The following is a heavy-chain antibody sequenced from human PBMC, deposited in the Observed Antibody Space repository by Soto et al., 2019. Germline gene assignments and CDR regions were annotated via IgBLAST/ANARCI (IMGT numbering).Heavy chain of an antibody. V-gene: IGHV3-21*06. CDR2: ITIRSSYI. CDR1: GFAFSSYS. CDR3: ARDDGWLVLDY. Sequence: EVQLVESGGGLVKPGGSLRLSCAASGFAFSSYSMNWVRQAPGKGLEWVAFITIRSSYIYYADSVRGRFTISRDNAKNSLYLQMDGQRAEDTAVYYCARDDGWLVLDYWGQGTLVTVSS. D-gene: IGHD6-19*01. J-gene: IGHJ4*02.